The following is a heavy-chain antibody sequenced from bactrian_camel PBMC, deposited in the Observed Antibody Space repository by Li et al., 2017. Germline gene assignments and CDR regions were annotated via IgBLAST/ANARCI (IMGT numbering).Heavy chain of an antibody. V-gene: IGHV3S64*01. Sequence: LSCAASGYIYTCMRWFRQAPGKEREGVASINRRDGTTYYTDSVKGRFTISRDNAKNTAYLQMNSLKPDDTAMYYCAARFQGGFGIGGLCTDVPGDFPYWGQGTQVTVS. J-gene: IGHJ6*01. CDR1: GYIYTC. D-gene: IGHD5*01. CDR2: INRRDGTT. CDR3: AARFQGGFGIGGLCTDVPGDFPY.